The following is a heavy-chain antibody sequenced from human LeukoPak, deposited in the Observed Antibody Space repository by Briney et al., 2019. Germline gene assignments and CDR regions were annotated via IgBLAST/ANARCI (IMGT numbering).Heavy chain of an antibody. V-gene: IGHV1-18*01. D-gene: IGHD2-2*01. CDR2: ISTYNGDT. J-gene: IGHJ4*02. CDR3: ALIPYCTTATCYYFDY. CDR1: GYTFTTYG. Sequence: ASVKVSCKASGYTFTTYGLSRVRQAPGQGLEWMGWISTYNGDTNYAQKLQGRVTMTADTSTSTTYMELRSLRSDDTAVYYCALIPYCTTATCYYFDYWGQGTLVTVSS.